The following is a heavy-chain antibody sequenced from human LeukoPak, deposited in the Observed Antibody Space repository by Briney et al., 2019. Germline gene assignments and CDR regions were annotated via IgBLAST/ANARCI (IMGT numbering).Heavy chain of an antibody. J-gene: IGHJ6*03. CDR3: ARSVYYYYYMDV. Sequence: GGSLRLSCAASGFTFSTYGMSWVRQAPGKGLEWVSAISGSGGSTYYADSVKGRFTISRDNAKNSLYLQMNSLRAEDTAVYYCARSVYYYYYMDVWGKGTTVTISS. V-gene: IGHV3-23*01. CDR1: GFTFSTYG. CDR2: ISGSGGST.